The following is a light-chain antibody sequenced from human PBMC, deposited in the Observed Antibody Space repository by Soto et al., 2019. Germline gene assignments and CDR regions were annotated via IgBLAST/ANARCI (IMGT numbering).Light chain of an antibody. CDR1: QSVSIH. CDR2: DTS. Sequence: ETVMTQSPGTLSLALLEIATLSCRASQSVSIHLAWYQQKPGQAPRLLIYDTSTRATGIPARFSGSGSGTEFTLTISSLQSEDFAVYYCQQYSNWPPITFGQGTRLEIK. V-gene: IGKV3-15*01. CDR3: QQYSNWPPIT. J-gene: IGKJ5*01.